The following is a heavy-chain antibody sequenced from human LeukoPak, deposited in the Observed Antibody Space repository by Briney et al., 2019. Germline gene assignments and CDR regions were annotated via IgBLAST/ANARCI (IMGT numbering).Heavy chain of an antibody. Sequence: PGGALRLSCAASGFTFSSYAMIWVRQPPGKGLEWIGEIYHSGSTNYNPSLKSRVTISVDKSKNQFSLKLSSVTAADTAVYYCARVAVLWFGELLYNWFDPWGQGTLVTVSS. D-gene: IGHD3-10*01. CDR2: IYHSGST. V-gene: IGHV4-4*02. J-gene: IGHJ5*02. CDR1: GFTFSSYAM. CDR3: ARVAVLWFGELLYNWFDP.